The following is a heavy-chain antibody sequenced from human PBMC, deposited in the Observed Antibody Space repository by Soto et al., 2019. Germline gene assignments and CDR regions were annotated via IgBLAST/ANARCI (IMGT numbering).Heavy chain of an antibody. V-gene: IGHV1-18*01. CDR3: ARVETVTTYFDP. J-gene: IGHJ5*02. D-gene: IGHD4-4*01. CDR1: GYTFTSYG. Sequence: QVQLVQSGAEVKKPGASVKVSCKASGYTFTSYGISWGGQAPGQGLEWMGWISAYNGNTNYAQKLQGRATMTTDTSTSTAYMELRSLRSDDTAVYYWARVETVTTYFDPWGQGTLVTVSS. CDR2: ISAYNGNT.